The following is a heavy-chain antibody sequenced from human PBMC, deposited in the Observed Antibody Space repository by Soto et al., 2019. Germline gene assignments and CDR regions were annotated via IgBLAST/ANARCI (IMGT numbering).Heavy chain of an antibody. CDR1: GGSISSSTYY. Sequence: QLQLQESGPGLVKPLETLSLTCTVSGGSISSSTYYWGWIRQPPGKGLEWIGSIYYSGSTYYNPSLKSRVTISVDTSKNQFSLKLTSVTAADTAVYYLARPGNIVGCCWWYFDLWGRGTLVTVSS. CDR2: IYYSGST. J-gene: IGHJ2*01. V-gene: IGHV4-39*01. D-gene: IGHD2-15*01. CDR3: ARPGNIVGCCWWYFDL.